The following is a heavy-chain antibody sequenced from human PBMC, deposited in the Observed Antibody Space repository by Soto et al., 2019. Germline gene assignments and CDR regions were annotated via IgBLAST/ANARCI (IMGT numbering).Heavy chain of an antibody. CDR3: ARTYGSGNYPNWFDP. J-gene: IGHJ5*02. Sequence: ASVKVSCKASGGTFSSYAISWVRQAPGQGLEWMGGIIPIFGTANYAQKFQGRVTITADESTSTAYMELSSLRSEDAAVYYCARTYGSGNYPNWFDPWGQGTLVTVSS. CDR1: GGTFSSYA. D-gene: IGHD3-10*01. CDR2: IIPIFGTA. V-gene: IGHV1-69*13.